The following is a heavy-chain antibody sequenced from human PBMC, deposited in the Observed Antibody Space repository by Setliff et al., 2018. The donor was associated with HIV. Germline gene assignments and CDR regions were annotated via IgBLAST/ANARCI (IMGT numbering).Heavy chain of an antibody. V-gene: IGHV4-31*03. D-gene: IGHD5-18*01. CDR2: IYYSETT. Sequence: SETLSLTCTVSGGSISSGGYYWSWIRQHPGKGLEWIGFIYYSETTYYNPSLKSRVTISVDTSKNQFSLRLSSVTAADTAVYYCAAWGPRYSYAPYFFDSWGQGTLVTVSS. CDR1: GGSISSGGYY. CDR3: AAWGPRYSYAPYFFDS. J-gene: IGHJ4*02.